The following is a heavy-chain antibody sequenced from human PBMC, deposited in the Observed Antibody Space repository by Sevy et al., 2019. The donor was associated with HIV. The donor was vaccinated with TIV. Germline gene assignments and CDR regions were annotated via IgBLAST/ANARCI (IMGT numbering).Heavy chain of an antibody. CDR1: GFTFSSYS. D-gene: IGHD3-10*01. CDR3: ARTADRDYYYYMDV. J-gene: IGHJ6*03. CDR2: ISSSSSYI. V-gene: IGHV3-21*01. Sequence: GGSLRLSCAASGFTFSSYSINWVRQAPGKGLEWVSSISSSSSYIYYADSVKGRLTISRDNAKNSLYLQMNSLRAEDTAVYYCARTADRDYYYYMDVWGKGTTVTVSS.